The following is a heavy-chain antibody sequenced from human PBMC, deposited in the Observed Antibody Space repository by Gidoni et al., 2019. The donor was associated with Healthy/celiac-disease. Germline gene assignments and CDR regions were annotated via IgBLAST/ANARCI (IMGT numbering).Heavy chain of an antibody. J-gene: IGHJ6*02. CDR1: GISCSSSA. CDR2: IWYDGSNK. D-gene: IGHD4-17*01. CDR3: ARDDAVTTYPDYYYYYGMDV. V-gene: IGHV3-33*01. Sequence: QVQLVEAGGGVVHPGRSLRISCEATGISCSSSAMHWARQAPGKVLEWVAVIWYDGSNKDYADSVKGRFTISRDNSNNTLYLQMNSLRAEDTAVYYCARDDAVTTYPDYYYYYGMDVWGQGTTVTVSS.